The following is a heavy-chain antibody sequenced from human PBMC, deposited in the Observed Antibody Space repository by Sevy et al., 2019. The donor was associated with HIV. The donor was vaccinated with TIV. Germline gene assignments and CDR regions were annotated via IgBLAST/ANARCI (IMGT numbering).Heavy chain of an antibody. CDR3: AIDHRRDGMIVVPFEK. Sequence: GGSLRLSCAASGLSFSNAWMAWVRQAPGKGLEWVGRIRSETGGGTTDFAAFAKGKFTISRDDPQNTLYLQMSSLKTEDTAVYYCAIDHRRDGMIVVPFEKWGLGTLVTVSS. D-gene: IGHD3-22*01. V-gene: IGHV3-15*01. CDR1: GLSFSNAW. CDR2: IRSETGGGTT. J-gene: IGHJ4*02.